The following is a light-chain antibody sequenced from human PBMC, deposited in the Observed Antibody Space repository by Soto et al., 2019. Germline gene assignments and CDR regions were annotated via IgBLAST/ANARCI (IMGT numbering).Light chain of an antibody. Sequence: QSVLTQPASVSGSPGQSITISCTGTSSDVVGYNYVSWYQHHPGKAPKLMIYDVSNRPSGVSNRFSGSKSGNTASLTISGLQPEDEADYYCCSYTTSNTRQIVFGTGTNVTVL. CDR3: CSYTTSNTRQIV. CDR1: SSDVVGYNY. V-gene: IGLV2-14*03. J-gene: IGLJ1*01. CDR2: DVS.